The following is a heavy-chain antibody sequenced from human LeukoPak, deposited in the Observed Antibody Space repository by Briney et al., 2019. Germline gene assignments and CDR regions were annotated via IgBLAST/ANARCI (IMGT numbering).Heavy chain of an antibody. CDR1: GFTFSTYT. Sequence: GGSLRLSCAASGFTFSTYTMNWVRQAPGKRLEWVSSISSIGRYIYYADSVKGRFTISRDNTKNSLYLQMNSLSPEDTAVYYCAREETDYFDYWGQGTLVTVSS. CDR2: ISSIGRYI. CDR3: AREETDYFDY. V-gene: IGHV3-21*01. J-gene: IGHJ4*02.